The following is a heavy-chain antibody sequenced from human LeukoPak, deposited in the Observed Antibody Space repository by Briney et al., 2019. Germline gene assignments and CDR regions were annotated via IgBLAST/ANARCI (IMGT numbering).Heavy chain of an antibody. CDR3: ARERNYYDSSGYGLDY. J-gene: IGHJ4*02. V-gene: IGHV3-21*01. D-gene: IGHD3-22*01. CDR1: GFTFSSYS. CDR2: ISSSSSYI. Sequence: PGGSLRLSCAASGFTFSSYSMNWVRQAPGKGLEWVPSISSSSSYIYYADSVKGRFTISRDNAKNSLYLQMNSLRAEDTAVYYCARERNYYDSSGYGLDYWGQGTLVTVSS.